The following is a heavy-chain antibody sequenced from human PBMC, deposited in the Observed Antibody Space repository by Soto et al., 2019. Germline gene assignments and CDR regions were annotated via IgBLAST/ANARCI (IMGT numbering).Heavy chain of an antibody. Sequence: PGGSLRLSCAAAGFTFSGYGMHWVRQAPGKGLEWVAVIWYDGSNKYYAGSVKGRFTISRDNSKNTLYLQMNSLRAEDTAVYYCARESHDYGDYADFDYWGQGTLVTVSS. CDR2: IWYDGSNK. CDR1: GFTFSGYG. V-gene: IGHV3-33*01. CDR3: ARESHDYGDYADFDY. J-gene: IGHJ4*02. D-gene: IGHD4-17*01.